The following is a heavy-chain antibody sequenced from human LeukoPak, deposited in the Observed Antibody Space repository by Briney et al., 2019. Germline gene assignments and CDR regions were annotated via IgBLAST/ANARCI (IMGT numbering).Heavy chain of an antibody. V-gene: IGHV4-4*07. J-gene: IGHJ4*02. D-gene: IGHD1-26*01. CDR1: SGSINSYY. Sequence: SETLSLTCTVSSGSINSYYWGWVRQPPGKGVEWIGRIYTTGTTQYNPSLQSRVTMSVDTSTKQFSLNLRSMTAADTAVYYCGRQGYTASYYFLDYWSQGTLVAVS. CDR2: IYTTGTT. CDR3: GRQGYTASYYFLDY.